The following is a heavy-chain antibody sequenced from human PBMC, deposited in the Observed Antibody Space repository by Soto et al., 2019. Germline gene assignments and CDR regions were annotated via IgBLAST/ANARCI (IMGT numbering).Heavy chain of an antibody. D-gene: IGHD2-2*01. CDR1: GGSFSGYY. V-gene: IGHV4-31*11. Sequence: SETLSLTCAVYGGSFSGYYWSWIRQHPGKGLEGIGYIYYGGSTYYNPSLKSRVTISVDTSKNHFSLKLSSVTAADTAVYYCARFWDCSSTSCYLGAPPWFDPWGQGTLVTVSS. J-gene: IGHJ5*02. CDR3: ARFWDCSSTSCYLGAPPWFDP. CDR2: IYYGGST.